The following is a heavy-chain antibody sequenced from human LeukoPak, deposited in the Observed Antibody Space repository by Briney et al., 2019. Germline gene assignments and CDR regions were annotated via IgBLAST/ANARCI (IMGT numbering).Heavy chain of an antibody. D-gene: IGHD1-26*01. CDR1: GFTFSSYA. J-gene: IGHJ5*02. Sequence: GGSLRLSCAASGFTFSSYAMHWVRQAPGKGLEYVSAISSNGGSTYYANSVKGRFTISRDNSKNTLYLQMGSLRAEDMAVYYCARDHKELHNVGRGYNWFDPWGQGTLVTVSS. CDR3: ARDHKELHNVGRGYNWFDP. CDR2: ISSNGGST. V-gene: IGHV3-64*01.